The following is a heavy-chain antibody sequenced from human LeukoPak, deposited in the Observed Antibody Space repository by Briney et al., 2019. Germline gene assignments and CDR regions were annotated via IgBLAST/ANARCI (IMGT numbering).Heavy chain of an antibody. V-gene: IGHV1-18*01. D-gene: IGHD1-26*01. CDR3: ARDNSVGNTAWWFDP. J-gene: IGHJ5*02. CDR2: ISAYNGDT. Sequence: ASVKVSCKASGYTFTSYGINWVRQAPGQGLEWMGWISAYNGDTNYAQKLQGRVTMTTDTSTSTAYMELSSLRSDDTAVYYCARDNSVGNTAWWFDPWGQGTLVTVSS. CDR1: GYTFTSYG.